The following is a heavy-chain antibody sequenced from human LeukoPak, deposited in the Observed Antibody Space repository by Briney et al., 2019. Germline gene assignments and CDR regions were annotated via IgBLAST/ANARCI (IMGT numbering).Heavy chain of an antibody. CDR3: ARFSDGYSLGGYYFDY. CDR2: IYRSGNT. J-gene: IGHJ4*02. V-gene: IGHV4-38-2*01. Sequence: WVRQPPGKGLEWIGAIYRSGNTYYNPSLKSRVTISVDTSKNQFSLKLSSVTAADTAAYYCARFSDGYSLGGYYFDYWGQGTLVTVSS. D-gene: IGHD5-24*01.